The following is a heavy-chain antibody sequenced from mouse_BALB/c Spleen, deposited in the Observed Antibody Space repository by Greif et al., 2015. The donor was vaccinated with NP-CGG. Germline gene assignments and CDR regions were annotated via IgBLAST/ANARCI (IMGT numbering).Heavy chain of an antibody. CDR3: ARRLGDWYFDV. J-gene: IGHJ1*01. V-gene: IGHV7-3*02. D-gene: IGHD1-2*01. Sequence: EVKLMESGGGLVQPGGSLRLSCATSGFTFTDYYMSWVRQPPGKALEWLGFIRNKANGYTTEYSASVKGRFTISRDNSQSILYLQMNTLRAEDSATYYCARRLGDWYFDVWGAGTTVTVSS. CDR2: IRNKANGYTT. CDR1: GFTFTDYY.